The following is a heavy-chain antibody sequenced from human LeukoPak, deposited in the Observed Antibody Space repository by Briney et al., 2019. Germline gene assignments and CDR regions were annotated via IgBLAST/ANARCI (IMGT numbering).Heavy chain of an antibody. CDR3: ARDWPDYYDSSGYYSGPFDY. J-gene: IGHJ4*02. CDR1: GFTFSSYG. D-gene: IGHD3-22*01. V-gene: IGHV3-30*03. CDR2: ISYDGSNK. Sequence: PGGSLRLSCAASGFTFSSYGMHWVRQAPGRGLEWVAVISYDGSNKYYADSVKGRFTISRDNSKNTLYLQMNSLRAEDTAVYYCARDWPDYYDSSGYYSGPFDYWGQGTLVTVSS.